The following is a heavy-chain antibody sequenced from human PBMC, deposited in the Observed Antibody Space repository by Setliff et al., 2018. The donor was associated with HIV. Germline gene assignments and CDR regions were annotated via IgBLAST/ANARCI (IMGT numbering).Heavy chain of an antibody. Sequence: GASVKVSCKASGGTFSSYAISWVRQAPGQGLEWMGGIIPIFGTTNYAQKFQGRVTITTDESTTTAYMELSRLRSEDTAVYYCARAPRDGNNYGYQPYYFDYWGQGTTVTVSS. D-gene: IGHD4-17*01. CDR3: ARAPRDGNNYGYQPYYFDY. V-gene: IGHV1-69*05. CDR1: GGTFSSYA. J-gene: IGHJ4*03. CDR2: IIPIFGTT.